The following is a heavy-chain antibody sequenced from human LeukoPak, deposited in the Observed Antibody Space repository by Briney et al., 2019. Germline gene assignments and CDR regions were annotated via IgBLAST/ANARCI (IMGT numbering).Heavy chain of an antibody. V-gene: IGHV2-5*01. Sequence: ESGPTLVKPTQTLTLTCTFSGFSFSTSGVGVGWIRQPPGKALEWLALIYWNDDKRYIPSLKSRLTITKDTSKNQVVLTMTNMDPVDTATYYCAHTPSIPDYYGSGSYLNWFDPWGQGTLVAVSS. J-gene: IGHJ5*02. CDR2: IYWNDDK. CDR1: GFSFSTSGVG. D-gene: IGHD3-10*01. CDR3: AHTPSIPDYYGSGSYLNWFDP.